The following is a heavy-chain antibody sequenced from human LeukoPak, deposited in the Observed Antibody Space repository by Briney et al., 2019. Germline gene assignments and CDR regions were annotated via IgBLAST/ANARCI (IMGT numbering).Heavy chain of an antibody. J-gene: IGHJ4*02. CDR1: GYTFTSYG. Sequence: ASVKVSCKASGYTFTSYGISWVRQAPGQGLEWMGWISAYNGNTNYAQKLQGRVTMTTDTSTSTAYMELRSLRSDDTAMYYCARVIAGYYYFDYWGQGTLVTVSS. D-gene: IGHD3-9*01. CDR2: ISAYNGNT. V-gene: IGHV1-18*01. CDR3: ARVIAGYYYFDY.